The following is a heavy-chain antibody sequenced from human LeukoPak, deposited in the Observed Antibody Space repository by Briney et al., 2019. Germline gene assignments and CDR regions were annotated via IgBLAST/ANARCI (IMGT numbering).Heavy chain of an antibody. CDR2: ISAYNGNT. Sequence: ASVKVSCKASGYTFTSYGISWVRQAPGQGLEWMGWISAYNGNTNYAQKLQGRVTMTTDTSTSTAHMELRSLRSDDTAVYYCANSRDGYLNDYWGQGTLVTVSS. D-gene: IGHD5-24*01. J-gene: IGHJ4*02. CDR1: GYTFTSYG. V-gene: IGHV1-18*01. CDR3: ANSRDGYLNDY.